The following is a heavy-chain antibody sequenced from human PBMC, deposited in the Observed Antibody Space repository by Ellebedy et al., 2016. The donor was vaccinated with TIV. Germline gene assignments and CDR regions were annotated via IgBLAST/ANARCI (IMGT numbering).Heavy chain of an antibody. CDR1: GFTFSSYA. Sequence: PGGSLRLSCAGSGFTFSSYALNWVRQAPGKGLEWVSFTYSGGTTYYADSVKGRFIISRDNSKNTLYLQMNSRRAEDTAVYYCAVRSDWDFGCYWGQGTLVTVSS. CDR2: TYSGGTT. V-gene: IGHV3-23*03. CDR3: AVRSDWDFGCY. D-gene: IGHD3-16*01. J-gene: IGHJ4*02.